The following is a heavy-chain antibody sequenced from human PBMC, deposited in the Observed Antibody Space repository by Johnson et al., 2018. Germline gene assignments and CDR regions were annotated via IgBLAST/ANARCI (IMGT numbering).Heavy chain of an antibody. V-gene: IGHV3-53*01. CDR3: ARVEYYDRAFDI. D-gene: IGHD3-22*01. CDR2: IYSGGSK. Sequence: EVQLVESGGGLIQPGGSLRLSCAASGFIVSTNYMIWVRQAPGKGLEWVSVIYSGGSKYYADSVKGRFTISRDNSKNTLYLQMNSLRAEETAVYYCARVEYYDRAFDIWGQGTMVTVSS. J-gene: IGHJ3*02. CDR1: GFIVSTNY.